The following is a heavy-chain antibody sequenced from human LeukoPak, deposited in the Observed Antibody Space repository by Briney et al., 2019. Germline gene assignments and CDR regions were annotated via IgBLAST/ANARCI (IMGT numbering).Heavy chain of an antibody. V-gene: IGHV3-30*02. CDR1: GFTFSYYG. D-gene: IGHD3-16*01. J-gene: IGHJ2*01. CDR2: IRYDGSNK. CDR3: AKDGGWMDPSVLYWYFDL. Sequence: GGSLRLSCAASGFTFSYYGMHWVRQTPGKGLEWVAFIRYDGSNKYYADSVKGRFTISRDNSKNTLFLQMNSLRAEDTAVYYCAKDGGWMDPSVLYWYFDLWGRGTLVTVSS.